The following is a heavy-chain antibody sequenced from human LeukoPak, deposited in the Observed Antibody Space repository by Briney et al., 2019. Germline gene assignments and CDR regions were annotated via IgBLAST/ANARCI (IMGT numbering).Heavy chain of an antibody. Sequence: SETLSLTCTVSGGSISSGGHYWNWIRQPPGTGLELIGYIYHSGSTYYNPSLKSRVTISVDRSKNQFSLKLSSVTAADTAVYYCARDLPTATLGSQGHAFDIWGQGTMVTVSS. CDR3: ARDLPTATLGSQGHAFDI. J-gene: IGHJ3*02. CDR1: GGSISSGGHY. V-gene: IGHV4-30-2*01. D-gene: IGHD1-26*01. CDR2: IYHSGST.